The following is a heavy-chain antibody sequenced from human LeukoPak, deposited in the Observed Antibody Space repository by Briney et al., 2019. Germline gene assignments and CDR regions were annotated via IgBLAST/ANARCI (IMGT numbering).Heavy chain of an antibody. Sequence: SETLSLTCSVSGDSISSYYWSWIRQPPGKGLEWIGYIYYSGSTKYSPSLKSRVTISVNTSKTQFFLKLSSVTAADTAVYYCARVSSGGYFHTYYFDYWGQGTLVTVSS. D-gene: IGHD3-22*01. V-gene: IGHV4-59*01. J-gene: IGHJ4*02. CDR3: ARVSSGGYFHTYYFDY. CDR1: GDSISSYY. CDR2: IYYSGST.